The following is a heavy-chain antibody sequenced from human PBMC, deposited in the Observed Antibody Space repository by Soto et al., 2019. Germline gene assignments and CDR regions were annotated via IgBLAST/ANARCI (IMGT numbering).Heavy chain of an antibody. Sequence: GGSLRLSCAASGFTFSSYAMSWVRQAPGKGLEWVSAISGSGGSTYYADSVKGRFTISRDNSKNTLYLQMNSLRAEDTAVYYCASNYYDSSGYYFGAFDIWGQGTMVTVSS. CDR3: ASNYYDSSGYYFGAFDI. CDR1: GFTFSSYA. J-gene: IGHJ3*02. V-gene: IGHV3-23*01. CDR2: ISGSGGST. D-gene: IGHD3-22*01.